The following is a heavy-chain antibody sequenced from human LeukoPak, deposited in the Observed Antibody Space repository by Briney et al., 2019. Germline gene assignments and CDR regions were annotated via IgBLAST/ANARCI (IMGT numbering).Heavy chain of an antibody. CDR3: ARDRDAAVPEWFGELKGEAFDI. V-gene: IGHV3-30*02. Sequence: GGSLRLSCAASGFTFSSYGMHWVRQAPGKGLEWVAFIRYDGSNKYYADSVKGRFTISRDNSKNTLYLQMNSLRSDDTAVYYCARDRDAAVPEWFGELKGEAFDIWGQGTVVTVSS. CDR1: GFTFSSYG. J-gene: IGHJ3*02. D-gene: IGHD3-10*01. CDR2: IRYDGSNK.